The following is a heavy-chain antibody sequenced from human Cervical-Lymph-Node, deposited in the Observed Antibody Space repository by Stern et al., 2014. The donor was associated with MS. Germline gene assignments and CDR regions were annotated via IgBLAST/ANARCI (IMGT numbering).Heavy chain of an antibody. CDR2: IYYSGST. J-gene: IGHJ4*02. V-gene: IGHV4-61*01. D-gene: IGHD6-13*01. Sequence: VQLVESGPGLVKPSQTLSLTCTVSGDSISSGSYYWSWIRQPPGKGLEWIGYIYYSGSTNYNPSLKSRVTISVDTSKNQFSLKLSSVTAADTAVYYCARGIAAAGRLDYWGQGTLVTVSS. CDR3: ARGIAAAGRLDY. CDR1: GDSISSGSYY.